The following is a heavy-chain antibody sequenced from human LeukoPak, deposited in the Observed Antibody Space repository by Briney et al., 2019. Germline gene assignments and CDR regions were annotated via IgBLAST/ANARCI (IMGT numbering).Heavy chain of an antibody. CDR3: ALRHPISFHFDY. Sequence: SETLSLTCTVSGGSISSSSYYWGWIRQPPGKGLEWIGSIYYSGSTYYNPSLKSRVTISVDTSKNQFSLKLSSVTAADTAVYYCALRHPISFHFDYWGQGNLVTVSS. CDR2: IYYSGST. D-gene: IGHD3-16*01. V-gene: IGHV4-39*01. CDR1: GGSISSSSYY. J-gene: IGHJ4*02.